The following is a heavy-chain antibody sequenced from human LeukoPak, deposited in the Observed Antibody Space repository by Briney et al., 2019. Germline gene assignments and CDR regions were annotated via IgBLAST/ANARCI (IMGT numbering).Heavy chain of an antibody. CDR3: ARDYYYDSSGYYPLDY. Sequence: GASVKVSCKASGYTFTSYGISWVRQAPGQGLEWMGWISAYNGNTNYAQKLQGRVTMTTDTSTSTAYMELRSLRSDDTAVYYCARDYYYDSSGYYPLDYWGQGTLVTVSS. CDR2: ISAYNGNT. D-gene: IGHD3-22*01. CDR1: GYTFTSYG. V-gene: IGHV1-18*01. J-gene: IGHJ4*02.